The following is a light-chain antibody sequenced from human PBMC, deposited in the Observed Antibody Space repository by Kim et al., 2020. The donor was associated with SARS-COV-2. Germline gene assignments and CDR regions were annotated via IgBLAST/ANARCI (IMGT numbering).Light chain of an antibody. J-gene: IGKJ2*01. V-gene: IGKV1-5*03. CDR3: QQYNSYSGT. Sequence: DIQMTQSPSTLSASVGDRVTITCRASQSISSWLAWYQQKPGKAPKLLIYKASSLESGVPSRFSGSGSGTECTLTISSLQPDDFATYYCQQYNSYSGTFGEGTRLEI. CDR1: QSISSW. CDR2: KAS.